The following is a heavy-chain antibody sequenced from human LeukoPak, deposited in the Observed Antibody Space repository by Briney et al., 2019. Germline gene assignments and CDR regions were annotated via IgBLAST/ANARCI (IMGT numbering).Heavy chain of an antibody. D-gene: IGHD2-2*02. Sequence: KPSETQSLTCTVSGYSISSGYYWGWIRQPPGKGLEWIGSIYHSGSTYYNPSLKSRVTISVDTSKNQFSLKLSSVTAADTAVYYCARDFPGYCSSTSCYSWGQGTLVTVSS. CDR1: GYSISSGYY. V-gene: IGHV4-38-2*02. CDR3: ARDFPGYCSSTSCYS. J-gene: IGHJ4*02. CDR2: IYHSGST.